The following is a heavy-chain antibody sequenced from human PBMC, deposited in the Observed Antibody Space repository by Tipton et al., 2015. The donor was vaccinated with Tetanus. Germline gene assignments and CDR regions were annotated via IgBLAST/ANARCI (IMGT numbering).Heavy chain of an antibody. CDR2: ISYDGITK. V-gene: IGHV3-30*03. J-gene: IGHJ5*01. CDR3: ARDFRPIFGVAHPFDS. Sequence: SLRLSCAASGFTFSNFGMHWVRQSPGKGLEWLAVISYDGITKYYAESVQGRFTISRDNSKNTLYLQMNSLRADDTAVYFCARDFRPIFGVAHPFDSWGQGTLVTVSS. CDR1: GFTFSNFG. D-gene: IGHD3-3*01.